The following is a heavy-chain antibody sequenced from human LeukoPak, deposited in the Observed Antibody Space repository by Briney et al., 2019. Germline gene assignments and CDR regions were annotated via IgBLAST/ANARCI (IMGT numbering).Heavy chain of an antibody. V-gene: IGHV1-46*01. CDR1: GYTFTNDY. Sequence: ASVKVSCTASGYTFTNDYLHWVRQAPGQGLEWMGMIYPRDGSTSYAQNFQGRVTVTRDTSPTTVHMELRGHRPEDTAVYYCARDQEGFAYWGQGTVVTVSS. J-gene: IGHJ4*02. CDR3: ARDQEGFAY. CDR2: IYPRDGST.